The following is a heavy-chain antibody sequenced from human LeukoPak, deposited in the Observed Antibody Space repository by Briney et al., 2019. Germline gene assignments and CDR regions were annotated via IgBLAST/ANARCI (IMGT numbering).Heavy chain of an antibody. V-gene: IGHV4-59*13. CDR2: IYYSGST. CDR3: ARFGSIAARRDYYYGMDV. CDR1: GGSISTYD. Sequence: PSETLSLTCTVSGGSISTYDWSWIRQPPGKGLEWIGYIYYSGSTNYNPSLKSRVTISVDTSKNQFSLKLSSVTAADTAVYYCARFGSIAARRDYYYGMDVWGQGTTVTVSS. J-gene: IGHJ6*02. D-gene: IGHD6-6*01.